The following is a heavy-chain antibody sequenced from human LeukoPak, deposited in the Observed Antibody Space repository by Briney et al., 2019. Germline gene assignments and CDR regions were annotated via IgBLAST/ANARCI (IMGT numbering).Heavy chain of an antibody. J-gene: IGHJ4*02. Sequence: PGGSLRLSCAASGFTFSRYSMNWVRQAPGKGLEWVSGISGSGGSTYLADSVKGRFTISRDNSKNTLYLQMNSLRADDTAVYYCAKDRPTVYSSSWLHFLDSWGQGTLVTVSS. D-gene: IGHD6-13*01. CDR1: GFTFSRYS. CDR2: ISGSGGST. CDR3: AKDRPTVYSSSWLHFLDS. V-gene: IGHV3-23*01.